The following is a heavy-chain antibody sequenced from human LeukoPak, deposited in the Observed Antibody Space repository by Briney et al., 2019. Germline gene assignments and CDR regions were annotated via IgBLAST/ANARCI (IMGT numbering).Heavy chain of an antibody. CDR3: AKDKSQIGVDSGSTLVEH. Sequence: GGSLRLSCAASGFTFRNFGMHWVRQAPGKGLEWVAFIRFDGRNEYYVDSLKGRFTISRDNSKNTVDLQMNSLKSEDTARYYCAKDKSQIGVDSGSTLVEHWGQGTLVIVSS. V-gene: IGHV3-30*02. J-gene: IGHJ4*02. D-gene: IGHD2-8*02. CDR2: IRFDGRNE. CDR1: GFTFRNFG.